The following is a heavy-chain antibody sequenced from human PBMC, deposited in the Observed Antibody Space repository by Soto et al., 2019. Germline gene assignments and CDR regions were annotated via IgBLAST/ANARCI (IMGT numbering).Heavy chain of an antibody. Sequence: SGPTLVNPTQTLTLTCTFSGFSLSASAVGVGWIRQPPGKALEWLALIYGNDNKYYSPSLKTRLTITKDTSKNQVVLTMTNMDPVDTATYYCAHSKVVVAASLYFQHWGQGTLVTVSS. J-gene: IGHJ1*01. D-gene: IGHD2-15*01. V-gene: IGHV2-5*01. CDR2: IYGNDNK. CDR3: AHSKVVVAASLYFQH. CDR1: GFSLSASAVG.